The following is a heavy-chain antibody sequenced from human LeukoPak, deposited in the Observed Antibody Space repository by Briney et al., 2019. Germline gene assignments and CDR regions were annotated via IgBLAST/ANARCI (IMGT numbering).Heavy chain of an antibody. CDR3: SRGGAPAGYAYDI. D-gene: IGHD6-13*01. CDR1: GFTFRNFD. V-gene: IGHV3-13*01. CDR2: IGTAGDT. Sequence: GGSLRLSCATSGFTFRNFDLHWVRQATGEGLEWVSAIGTAGDTYYPDSVNGRFTISRDNAKNSFYLQMNNLRVGYTAVYYCSRGGAPAGYAYDIWGHGTVVTVSS. J-gene: IGHJ3*02.